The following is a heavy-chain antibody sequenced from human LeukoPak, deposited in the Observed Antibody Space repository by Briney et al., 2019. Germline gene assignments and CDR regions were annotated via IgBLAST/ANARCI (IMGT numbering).Heavy chain of an antibody. V-gene: IGHV4-59*01. Sequence: SETLSLTCTVSGGSISSYYWSWIRQPPGKGLEWIGYIYYSGSTNYSPSLKSRVSISVDTSKNQFSLKLSSVTAADTAVYYCASSADTAMVSGVGYWGQGTLVTVSS. CDR1: GGSISSYY. D-gene: IGHD5-18*01. J-gene: IGHJ4*02. CDR3: ASSADTAMVSGVGY. CDR2: IYYSGST.